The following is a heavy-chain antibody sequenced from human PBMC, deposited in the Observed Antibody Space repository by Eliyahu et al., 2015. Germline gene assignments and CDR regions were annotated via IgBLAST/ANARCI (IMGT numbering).Heavy chain of an antibody. CDR1: GFXFXSYA. V-gene: IGHV3-23*01. D-gene: IGHD4-17*01. CDR3: AKEPDDYGDYWYFDL. Sequence: EVQLLESGGGLVQPGGSLRLSCXASGFXFXSYAMXWVRQAPGKGXEWVSAISGSGGSTYYADSVKGRFTISRDNSKNTLYLQMNSLRAEDTAVYYCAKEPDDYGDYWYFDLWGRGTLVTVSS. J-gene: IGHJ2*01. CDR2: ISGSGGST.